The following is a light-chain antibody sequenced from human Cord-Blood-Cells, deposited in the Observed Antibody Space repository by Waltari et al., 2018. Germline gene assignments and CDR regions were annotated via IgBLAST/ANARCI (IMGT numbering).Light chain of an antibody. CDR3: CSYAGSSWV. CDR2: EGS. J-gene: IGLJ3*02. Sequence: QSALTQPASVSGSPGQSITISCTGTSSAVGSYNLVSWYQQPPGKAPKLMIYEGSKRPSGVSNRFSGSKSGNTASLTISGLQAEDEADYYCCSYAGSSWVFGGGTKLTVL. CDR1: SSAVGSYNL. V-gene: IGLV2-23*01.